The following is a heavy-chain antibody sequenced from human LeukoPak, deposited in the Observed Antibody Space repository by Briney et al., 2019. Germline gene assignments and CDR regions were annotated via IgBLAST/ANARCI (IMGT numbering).Heavy chain of an antibody. J-gene: IGHJ5*02. CDR2: IYYSGNT. Sequence: SETLSLTCTVSGGSISNTSYYWGWIRQPPGKGLEWIGSIYYSGNTYYNPSLKSRVTISVDTSKNQFSLKLSSVTAADTAVYYCARRMPAVDGDYNNWFDPWGQGTLVTVSS. CDR3: ARRMPAVDGDYNNWFDP. CDR1: GGSISNTSYY. D-gene: IGHD4-17*01. V-gene: IGHV4-39*01.